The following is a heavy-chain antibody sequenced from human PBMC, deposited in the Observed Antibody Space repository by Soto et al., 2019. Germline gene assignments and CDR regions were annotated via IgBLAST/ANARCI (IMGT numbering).Heavy chain of an antibody. CDR1: GFPFSRFA. J-gene: IGHJ4*02. Sequence: GGSLRLSCSASGFPFSRFAIHWVRQAPGKGLVYVSGISFNGGDTYHADSVKGRFSISRDNSKNTVYLQMSSLRAEDAAVYYCVKDGAVTFSGWFFDYWGQGTPVTVSS. D-gene: IGHD4-4*01. V-gene: IGHV3-64D*06. CDR3: VKDGAVTFSGWFFDY. CDR2: ISFNGGDT.